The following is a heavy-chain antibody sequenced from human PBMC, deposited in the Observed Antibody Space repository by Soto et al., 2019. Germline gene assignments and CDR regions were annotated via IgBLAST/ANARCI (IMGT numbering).Heavy chain of an antibody. CDR2: FDPEDGET. D-gene: IGHD4-17*01. CDR1: GYTLTELS. CDR3: ATDHREWVTTSWFDP. Sequence: ASVKVSCKVSGYTLTELSMHWVRQAPGKGLEWMGGFDPEDGETIYAQKFQGRVTMTEDTSTDTAYMELSSLRSEDTAVYYCATDHREWVTTSWFDPWGQGTLVTVSS. J-gene: IGHJ5*02. V-gene: IGHV1-24*01.